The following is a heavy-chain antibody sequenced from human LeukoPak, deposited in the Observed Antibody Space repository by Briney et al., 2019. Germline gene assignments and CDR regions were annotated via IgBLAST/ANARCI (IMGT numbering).Heavy chain of an antibody. Sequence: PSVTLSLTCTVSGGSISSNNYYWGWIRQPPGKGLEWIGTISYSGSTNYDPSLKSRVTISVDTSKKQSSLKLSTVTAADTAVYYCAGGFRGSIDPFDYWGQGTLVTVSS. D-gene: IGHD6-6*01. CDR1: GGSISSNNYY. CDR3: AGGFRGSIDPFDY. J-gene: IGHJ4*02. V-gene: IGHV4-39*01. CDR2: ISYSGST.